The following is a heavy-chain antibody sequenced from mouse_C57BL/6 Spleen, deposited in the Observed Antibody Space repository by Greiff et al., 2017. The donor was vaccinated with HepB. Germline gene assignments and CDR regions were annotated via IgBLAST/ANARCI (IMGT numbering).Heavy chain of an antibody. V-gene: IGHV1-15*01. D-gene: IGHD1-1*01. J-gene: IGHJ2*01. CDR2: IDPETGGT. CDR3: TRYYYGSSYYFDD. CDR1: GYTFTDYE. Sequence: QVQLQQSGAELVRPGASVTLSCKASGYTFTDYEMHWVKQTPVHGLEWIGAIDPETGGTAYNQKFKGKAILTADKSSSTAYMELRSLTSEDSAVYYCTRYYYGSSYYFDDWGKGTTLTVSS.